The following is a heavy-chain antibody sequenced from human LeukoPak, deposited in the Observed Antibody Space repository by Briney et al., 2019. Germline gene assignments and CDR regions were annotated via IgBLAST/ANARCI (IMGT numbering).Heavy chain of an antibody. J-gene: IGHJ4*02. CDR3: ARWRSDYNFDY. Sequence: GGSLRLSCAASGFTFSSYSMNWVRKAPGKGLEWVSYISSSSSTIYYADSVKGRFTISRDNAKNSLYLQMNSLRAEDTAVYYCARWRSDYNFDYWGQGTLATVSS. V-gene: IGHV3-48*01. CDR2: ISSSSSTI. CDR1: GFTFSSYS. D-gene: IGHD3-10*01.